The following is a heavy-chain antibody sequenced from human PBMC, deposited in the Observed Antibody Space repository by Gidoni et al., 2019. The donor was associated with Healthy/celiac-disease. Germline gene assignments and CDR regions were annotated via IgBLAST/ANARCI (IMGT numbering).Heavy chain of an antibody. J-gene: IGHJ4*02. Sequence: QVQLQQWGAGLLKPSETLSLTCAVYGGSFSGYYWSWIRQPPGKGLEWIGEINHSGSTNYNPSLKSRVTISVDTSKNQFSLKVSSVTAADTAVYYCARVRILTGYYPAKTKYYFDYWGQGTLVTVSS. CDR2: INHSGST. D-gene: IGHD3-9*01. CDR3: ARVRILTGYYPAKTKYYFDY. CDR1: GGSFSGYY. V-gene: IGHV4-34*01.